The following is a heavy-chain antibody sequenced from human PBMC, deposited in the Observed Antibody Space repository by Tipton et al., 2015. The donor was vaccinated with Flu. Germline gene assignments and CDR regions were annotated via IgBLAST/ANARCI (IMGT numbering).Heavy chain of an antibody. J-gene: IGHJ4*02. CDR1: GGSFSGYY. CDR2: INHSGST. V-gene: IGHV4-34*01. CDR3: ARGLTTRGYYGSGSYCFFDY. D-gene: IGHD3-10*01. Sequence: TLSLTCAVYGGSFSGYYWSWIRQPPGKGLEWIGEINHSGSTNYNPSLKSRVTISVDTSKNQFSLKLSSVTAADTAVYYCARGLTTRGYYGSGSYCFFDYWGQGTLVTVSS.